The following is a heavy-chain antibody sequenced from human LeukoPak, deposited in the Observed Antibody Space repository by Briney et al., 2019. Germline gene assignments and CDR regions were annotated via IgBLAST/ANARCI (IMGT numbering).Heavy chain of an antibody. CDR3: ARGTAVPHYYYYYMDV. D-gene: IGHD4-17*01. Sequence: SETLSLTCTVSGYSISSGFYWDWIRKPPGKGLEWVGSIYHSGSTYYNPSLMSRVTILIDTSKNQFSLTLRSVTAADTAVYYCARGTAVPHYYYYYMDVWGTGTTVTVSS. CDR1: GYSISSGFY. J-gene: IGHJ6*03. V-gene: IGHV4-38-2*02. CDR2: IYHSGST.